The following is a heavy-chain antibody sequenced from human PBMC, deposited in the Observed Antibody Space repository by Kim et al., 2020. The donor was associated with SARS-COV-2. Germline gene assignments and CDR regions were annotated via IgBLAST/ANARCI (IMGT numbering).Heavy chain of an antibody. CDR3: TSFSSQQNYYYYGMDV. D-gene: IGHD6-13*01. J-gene: IGHJ6*02. Sequence: VKGRFTISRDDSKSIAYLQMNSLKTEDTAVYYCTSFSSQQNYYYYGMDVWGQGTTVTVSS. V-gene: IGHV3-49*02.